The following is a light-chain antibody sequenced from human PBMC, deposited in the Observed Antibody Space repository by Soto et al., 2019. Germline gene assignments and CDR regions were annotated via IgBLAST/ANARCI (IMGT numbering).Light chain of an antibody. CDR3: QQRSNWPLFT. Sequence: DILLTQSPATLSLSPGARATLSCRTSQSVSSYLAWYQQKPGQAPRLLMYDASNRATGIPARFSGSGSGTDFTLTISSLEHEDFAVYYCQQRSNWPLFTFGPGTKVDIK. CDR2: DAS. V-gene: IGKV3-11*01. CDR1: QSVSSY. J-gene: IGKJ3*01.